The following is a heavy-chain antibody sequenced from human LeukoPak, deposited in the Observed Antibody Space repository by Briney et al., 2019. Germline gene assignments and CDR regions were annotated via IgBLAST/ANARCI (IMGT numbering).Heavy chain of an antibody. D-gene: IGHD1-26*01. CDR2: IYYSGST. V-gene: IGHV4-61*05. CDR3: ARGGSYYGYFDY. CDR1: GGSISGNSFY. Sequence: SETLSLTCTVSGGSISGNSFYWGWIRQAPGKGLEWIGYIYYSGSTNYNPSLKSRVTISINASKNQFSLKLSSVTAADTAVYYCARGGSYYGYFDYWGQGTLVTVSS. J-gene: IGHJ4*02.